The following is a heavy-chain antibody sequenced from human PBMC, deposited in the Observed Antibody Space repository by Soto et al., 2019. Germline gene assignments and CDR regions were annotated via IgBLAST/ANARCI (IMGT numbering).Heavy chain of an antibody. CDR3: VSGYPWVGFDY. V-gene: IGHV1-3*01. D-gene: IGHD5-18*01. CDR1: GYTFSSYA. CDR2: INAGNGNT. J-gene: IGHJ4*02. Sequence: ASVKVSCKASGYTFSSYAMRWVRQTPGHRLEWMGWINAGNGNTKYSQKFQGRVTITRDTSASTAYMELSSLRSEDTAVYICVSGYPWVGFDYWGQGTLVTVSS.